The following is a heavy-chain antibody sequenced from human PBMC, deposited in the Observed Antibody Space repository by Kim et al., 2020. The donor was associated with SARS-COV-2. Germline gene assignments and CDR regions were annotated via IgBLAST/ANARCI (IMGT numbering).Heavy chain of an antibody. Sequence: GGSLRLFCVASGFTFSNYNMNWVRQVPGEGLEWLSYISRSGSIVHYADSVRGRFTISRDNAKNLLYLQMNSLRDDEMAVYLCASDFDYWGQGTLVTVSS. CDR1: GFTFSNYN. J-gene: IGHJ4*02. CDR3: ASDFDY. V-gene: IGHV3-48*03. CDR2: ISRSGSIV.